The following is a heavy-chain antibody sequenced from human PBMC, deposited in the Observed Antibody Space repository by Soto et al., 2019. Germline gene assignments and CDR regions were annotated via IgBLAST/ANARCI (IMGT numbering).Heavy chain of an antibody. Sequence: ASVKVSCKASGFTFTSSSVLWVRQARGQRLEWIGWIVVGSGNTNYAQKFQERVTITRDMSTSTAYMELSSLRSEDTAVYYCAAEGAREQWLVRMDVWGQGTTVTVSS. CDR1: GFTFTSSS. J-gene: IGHJ6*02. V-gene: IGHV1-58*01. D-gene: IGHD6-19*01. CDR3: AAEGAREQWLVRMDV. CDR2: IVVGSGNT.